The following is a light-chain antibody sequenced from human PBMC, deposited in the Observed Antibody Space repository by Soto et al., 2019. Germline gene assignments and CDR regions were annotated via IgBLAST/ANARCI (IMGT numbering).Light chain of an antibody. CDR2: GAS. V-gene: IGKV3-20*01. CDR3: QPYGSSPLLT. CDR1: QSVSSSY. J-gene: IGKJ4*01. Sequence: EIVLTQSPGTLSLSPGERATLSCRASQSVSSSYLAWYQQKPGQAPRLPIYGASSRATGIPDRFSGSGSGTDFTLTISRREPEDFAVYYCQPYGSSPLLTFGGGTKVEIK.